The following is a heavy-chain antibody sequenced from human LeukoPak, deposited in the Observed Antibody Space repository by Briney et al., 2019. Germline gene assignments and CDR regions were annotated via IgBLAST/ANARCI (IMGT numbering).Heavy chain of an antibody. CDR2: INHSGST. J-gene: IGHJ4*02. Sequence: PSETLSLTCAVSGYSISSGYYWGWIRQRPGTGLEWIGSINHSGSTYYNPSLKSRVTISIDTSKNQFSLNLSSVTAADTAVYYCSRGGNFAFWGQGTLVTVSS. CDR1: GYSISSGYY. CDR3: SRGGNFAF. V-gene: IGHV4-38-2*01.